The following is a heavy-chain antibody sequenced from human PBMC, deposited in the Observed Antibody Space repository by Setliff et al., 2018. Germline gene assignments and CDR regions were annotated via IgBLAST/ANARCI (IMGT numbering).Heavy chain of an antibody. CDR2: INTNTGNP. CDR1: GYTFTTYA. J-gene: IGHJ3*02. D-gene: IGHD3-3*01. CDR3: ARERIGVAAPVGFDI. V-gene: IGHV7-4-1*02. Sequence: ASVKVSCKASGYTFTTYAINWVRQAPGQGLEWMGWINTNTGNPTYAQGFTGRFVFSLDTSVRTTYLQWSSLKASDTAMYYCARERIGVAAPVGFDIWGQGTMVTVSS.